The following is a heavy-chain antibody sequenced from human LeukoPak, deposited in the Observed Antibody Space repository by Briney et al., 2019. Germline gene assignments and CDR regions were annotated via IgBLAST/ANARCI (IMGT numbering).Heavy chain of an antibody. V-gene: IGHV4-38-2*02. CDR3: ARRYSSGWLRLNWFDP. CDR2: IYHLGST. D-gene: IGHD6-19*01. J-gene: IGHJ5*02. CDR1: NYSISSDYY. Sequence: PSETLSLTCTVSNYSISSDYYWGWIRQPPGKGLEWTGSIYHLGSTYYNPSLKSRVTMSVDTSKNQFSLKLSSVTAADTAVYYCARRYSSGWLRLNWFDPWGQGTLVTVSS.